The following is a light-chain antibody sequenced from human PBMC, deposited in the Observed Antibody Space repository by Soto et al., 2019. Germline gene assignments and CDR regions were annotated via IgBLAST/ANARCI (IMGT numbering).Light chain of an antibody. V-gene: IGKV1-5*01. J-gene: IGKJ1*01. CDR2: DAS. CDR3: QQYNSYSLT. Sequence: DIQMTQSPSTLSASVGDRVTITCRASQSISSWLAWYQQKPGKAPKLLIYDASSLESGVPSRFSGSGSGTEFTLTLSSLQPDDFAAYYCQQYNSYSLTFGQGTKVEIK. CDR1: QSISSW.